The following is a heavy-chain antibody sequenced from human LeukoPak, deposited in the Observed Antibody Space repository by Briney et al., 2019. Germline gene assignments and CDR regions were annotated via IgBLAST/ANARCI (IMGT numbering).Heavy chain of an antibody. Sequence: SETLSLTCSVSGGSISDYYWSWIRQPPGKGLEWIGSIYYSGSTYYNPSLKSRVTISVDTSKNQFSLKLSSVTAADTAVYYCAKSLTIFGLQGYFDYWGQGTLVTVSS. V-gene: IGHV4-59*05. D-gene: IGHD3-3*01. CDR3: AKSLTIFGLQGYFDY. CDR1: GGSISDYY. J-gene: IGHJ4*02. CDR2: IYYSGST.